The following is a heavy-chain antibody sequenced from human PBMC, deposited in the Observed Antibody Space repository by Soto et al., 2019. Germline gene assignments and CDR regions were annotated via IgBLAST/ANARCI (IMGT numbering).Heavy chain of an antibody. CDR2: ISASGGST. D-gene: IGHD5-12*01. Sequence: GGSLRLSCAASGFTFSNDAMSWVRQAPGKGLEWVSAISASGGSTYYADSVKGRFTISRDNSKNTLYLQMNSLRAEDTAVYYCATPRDGYNSQNWFDPWGQGTLVTVSS. CDR1: GFTFSNDA. CDR3: ATPRDGYNSQNWFDP. J-gene: IGHJ5*02. V-gene: IGHV3-23*01.